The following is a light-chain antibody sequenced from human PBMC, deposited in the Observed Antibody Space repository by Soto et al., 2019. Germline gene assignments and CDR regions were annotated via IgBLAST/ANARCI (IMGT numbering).Light chain of an antibody. V-gene: IGLV1-44*01. J-gene: IGLJ7*01. CDR2: SNN. CDR3: AAWDDSLNGPV. CDR1: SSNIGSHT. Sequence: QSVLTQPPSASGTPGQRVTISCSGSSSNIGSHTVNWYQQLPGTAPKLLIYSNNQRPSGVPDRFSGSKSGTSASLAISRRQSEDDADYYCAAWDDSLNGPVFGTGTQLTVL.